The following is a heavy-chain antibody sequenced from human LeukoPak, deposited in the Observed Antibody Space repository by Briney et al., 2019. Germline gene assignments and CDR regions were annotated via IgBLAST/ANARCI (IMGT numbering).Heavy chain of an antibody. CDR2: IRNDESDK. V-gene: IGHV3-30*02. CDR3: ARDYNWGVDY. J-gene: IGHJ4*02. Sequence: GGSLRLSCAASGFTFTTYHMHWVRQAPGKGLEWLSFIRNDESDKYYTDSVKGRFTISRDNSKNTVYLQMNGLRVEDTAVYYCARDYNWGVDYWGQGTLVTVSS. CDR1: GFTFTTYH. D-gene: IGHD7-27*01.